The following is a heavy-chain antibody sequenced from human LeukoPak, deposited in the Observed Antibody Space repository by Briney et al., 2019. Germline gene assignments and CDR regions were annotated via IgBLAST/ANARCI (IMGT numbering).Heavy chain of an antibody. CDR2: ISSSSSYI. V-gene: IGHV3-21*01. CDR3: ARDSRDGYTKRFDY. D-gene: IGHD5-24*01. J-gene: IGHJ4*02. Sequence: PGGSLRLSCAASGFTFSSYSMNWVRQAPGKGLGWVSSISSSSSYIYYADSVKGRFTISRDNAKNSLYLQMNRLRAEDTAVYYCARDSRDGYTKRFDYWGQGTLVTVSS. CDR1: GFTFSSYS.